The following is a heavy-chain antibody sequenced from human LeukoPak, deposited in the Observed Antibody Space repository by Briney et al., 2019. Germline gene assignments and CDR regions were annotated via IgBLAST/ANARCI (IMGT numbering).Heavy chain of an antibody. D-gene: IGHD3-10*01. CDR3: ARGHMVRGVIDR. V-gene: IGHV4-4*07. Sequence: PSGTLSLTCTVSGGSISNYYWSWIRQPAGKRLEWLGRIYSRGSTNYNPSLESRVTVSVDTSKNQFSLKLSSVTAADTAVYYCARGHMVRGVIDRWGQGALVTVSS. CDR2: IYSRGST. CDR1: GGSISNYY. J-gene: IGHJ4*02.